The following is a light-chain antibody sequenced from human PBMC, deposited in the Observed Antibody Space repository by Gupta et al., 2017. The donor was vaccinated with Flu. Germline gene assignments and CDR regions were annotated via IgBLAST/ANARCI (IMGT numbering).Light chain of an antibody. V-gene: IGLV2-14*01. J-gene: IGLJ2*01. CDR2: EVS. CDR3: SSYTNTNTRVL. CDR1: RSDIGGYNY. Sequence: QSALTQPASVSASPGQSITISCTGTRSDIGGYNYVSWYQHHPGKAPKLMIFEVSDRPSGVSTRFSGSKSGNTASLTISGLQAEDEADYYCSSYTNTNTRVLFGGGTKLTVL.